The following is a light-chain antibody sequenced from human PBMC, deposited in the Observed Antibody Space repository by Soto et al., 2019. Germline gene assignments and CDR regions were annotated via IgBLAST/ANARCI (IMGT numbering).Light chain of an antibody. CDR1: QSISNL. CDR2: GAS. J-gene: IGKJ2*01. V-gene: IGKV1-39*01. CDR3: QQTYRTPGYT. Sequence: DIQMTQSPSSLSASVGDRVTITCRASQSISNLLNWYQQKPGKAPKLLIYGASTLQSGVPSRFSGGGSGTDFTLTISSLQPEDFATYYCQQTYRTPGYTFAQGTKLEIK.